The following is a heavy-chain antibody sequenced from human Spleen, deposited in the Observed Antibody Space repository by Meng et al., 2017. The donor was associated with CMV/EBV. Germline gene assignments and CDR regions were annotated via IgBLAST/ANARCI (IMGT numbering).Heavy chain of an antibody. CDR1: GFTFSSYS. CDR2: ISSSSGYI. Sequence: GESLKISCAASGFTFSSYSMNWVRQAPGKGLEWVSSISSSSGYIYYADSVKGRFTISRDNAKNSLYLQMNSLRAEDTAVYYCARVSTYYDFWSGHEVDYWGQGTLVTVSS. CDR3: ARVSTYYDFWSGHEVDY. V-gene: IGHV3-21*01. J-gene: IGHJ4*02. D-gene: IGHD3-3*01.